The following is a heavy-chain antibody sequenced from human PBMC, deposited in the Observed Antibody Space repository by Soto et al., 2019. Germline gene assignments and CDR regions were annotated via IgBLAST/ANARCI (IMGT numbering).Heavy chain of an antibody. V-gene: IGHV1-18*01. Sequence: QVQLVQSGDELKKPGASVKVSCKASDYTFNSYGISWVRKAPGQGLEWMGWLSGDNGDIKYAQKLQGRVTMTTDISTITVYLELGSLRSDETAVYFCAGSGGFGFDLGGQGSLVTVSS. CDR2: LSGDNGDI. CDR1: DYTFNSYG. D-gene: IGHD2-15*01. CDR3: AGSGGFGFDL. J-gene: IGHJ4*02.